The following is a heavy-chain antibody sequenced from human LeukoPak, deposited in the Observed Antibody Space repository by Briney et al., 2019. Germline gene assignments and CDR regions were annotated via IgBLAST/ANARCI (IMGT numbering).Heavy chain of an antibody. D-gene: IGHD3-9*01. V-gene: IGHV1-18*01. CDR1: GYTFTSYG. J-gene: IGHJ4*02. CDR2: ISAYNGNT. Sequence: ASVKVSCKASGYTFTSYGISWVRQAPGQGLEWMGWISAYNGNTNYAQKLQGRVTMTTDTSTSTAYMELRSLRSDDTAVYYRASGSRYFDWYDYWGQGTLVTVSS. CDR3: ASGSRYFDWYDY.